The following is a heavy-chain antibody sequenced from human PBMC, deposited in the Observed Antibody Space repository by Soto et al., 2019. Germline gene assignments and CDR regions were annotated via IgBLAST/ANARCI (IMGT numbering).Heavy chain of an antibody. CDR2: IYYSGST. D-gene: IGHD2-15*01. J-gene: IGHJ5*02. CDR1: GGSTSSSSYY. Sequence: SETLSLTCTVSGGSTSSSSYYWGWIRQPPGKGLEWIGSIYYSGSTYYNPSLKSRVTISVDTSKNQFSLKLSSVTAADTAVYYCARHGGNCSGGSCYLNWFDPWGQGTLVTVSS. V-gene: IGHV4-39*01. CDR3: ARHGGNCSGGSCYLNWFDP.